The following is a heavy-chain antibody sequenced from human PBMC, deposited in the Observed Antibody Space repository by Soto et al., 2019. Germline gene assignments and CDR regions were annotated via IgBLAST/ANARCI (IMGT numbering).Heavy chain of an antibody. J-gene: IGHJ6*02. CDR1: GGSVNNANYF. CDR2: IYYSGST. D-gene: IGHD4-17*01. CDR3: ARDADYGGSRGGMDV. V-gene: IGHV4-31*03. Sequence: QVRLAESGPGLVKPSETLSLICSVSGGSVNNANYFWNWIRHHPENGLEWIGYIYYSGSTRYNPSFKTRATLSIDTTKDQFSLRLNSVTVADTAVYFCARDADYGGSRGGMDVWGRGTTVTVSS.